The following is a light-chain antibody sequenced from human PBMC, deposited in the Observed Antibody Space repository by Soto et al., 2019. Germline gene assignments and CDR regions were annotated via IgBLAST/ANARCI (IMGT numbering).Light chain of an antibody. Sequence: EVVLSQSPGTLSLSPGERATLSCRASQSVSRSYLAWYQQKPGQAPRLLIYAASTRAAGIPARFSGSGSGTDFTLTISSLQSEDFAIYYCQQYYDWPITFGQGTRLEIK. J-gene: IGKJ5*01. CDR1: QSVSRSY. CDR2: AAS. V-gene: IGKV3-15*01. CDR3: QQYYDWPIT.